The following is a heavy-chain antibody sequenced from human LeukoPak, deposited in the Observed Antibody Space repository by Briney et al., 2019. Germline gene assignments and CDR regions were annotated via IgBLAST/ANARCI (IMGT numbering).Heavy chain of an antibody. D-gene: IGHD3/OR15-3a*01. J-gene: IGHJ4*02. V-gene: IGHV4-59*01. CDR1: GGSLHRSF. CDR3: GRRPAVDGPIDN. CDR2: IYSSGTT. Sequence: SETLCLTCVVSGGSLHRSFWTWVRQPPGKGLEWIGRIYSSGTTDYSPSLKSRLTISIDTSKNQFSLRLASVTAADTAVYYCGRRPAVDGPIDNWGQGILVAVSS.